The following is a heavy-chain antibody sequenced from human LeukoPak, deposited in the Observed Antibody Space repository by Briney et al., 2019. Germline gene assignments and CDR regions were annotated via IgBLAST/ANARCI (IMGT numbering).Heavy chain of an antibody. D-gene: IGHD3-16*02. J-gene: IGHJ4*02. CDR3: ARSHDHLWGNYPDY. CDR1: GYTFTSYD. Sequence: ASVKVSCKASGYTFTSYDINWVRQATGQGLEWMGWMNPNSGNTGYAQKFQGRVTMTRNTSISTAYMELSSLRSEDTAMYYCARSHDHLWGNYPDYWGQGTLVTVSS. CDR2: MNPNSGNT. V-gene: IGHV1-8*01.